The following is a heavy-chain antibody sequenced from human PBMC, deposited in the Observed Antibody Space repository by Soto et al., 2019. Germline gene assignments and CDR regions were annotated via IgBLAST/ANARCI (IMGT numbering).Heavy chain of an antibody. J-gene: IGHJ6*02. D-gene: IGHD2-2*02. CDR1: GGTFSSYA. V-gene: IGHV1-69*13. CDR2: IIPIFGTA. CDR3: ARDQVPAAIDYYYYGMDV. Sequence: ASVKVSCKASGGTFSSYAISWVRQAPGQGLEWMGGIIPIFGTANYAQKFQGRVTITADESTSTAYMELSSLRSEDTAVYYCARDQVPAAIDYYYYGMDVWGQGTTVTVSS.